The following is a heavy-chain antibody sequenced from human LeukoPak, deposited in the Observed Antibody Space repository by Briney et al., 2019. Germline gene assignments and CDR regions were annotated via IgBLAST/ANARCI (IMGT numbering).Heavy chain of an antibody. D-gene: IGHD6-13*01. CDR3: ARDMRVSSSSFGLEYYMDV. CDR1: GGSISSYY. CDR2: IYTSGST. J-gene: IGHJ6*03. V-gene: IGHV4-4*07. Sequence: SETLSLTCTVSGGSISSYYWSWIRQPAGKGLEWIGRIYTSGSTNYNPSLKSRVTMSVDTSKNQFSLKLSSVTAADTAVYYCARDMRVSSSSFGLEYYMDVWGKGTTVTVSS.